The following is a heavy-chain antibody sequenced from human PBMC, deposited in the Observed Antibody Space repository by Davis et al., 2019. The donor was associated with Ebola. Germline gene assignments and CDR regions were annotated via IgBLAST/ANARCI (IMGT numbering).Heavy chain of an antibody. J-gene: IGHJ5*02. CDR3: AKDPVMAVAGTEWFDP. D-gene: IGHD6-19*01. CDR2: ISGSGGST. CDR1: GFTFSSYA. V-gene: IGHV3-23*01. Sequence: GGSLRLSCAASGFTFSSYAMSWVRQAPGKGLEWVSAISGSGGSTYYADSVKGRFTISSDNSKNTLYLQMNSLRAEDTAVYYCAKDPVMAVAGTEWFDPWGQGTLVTVSS.